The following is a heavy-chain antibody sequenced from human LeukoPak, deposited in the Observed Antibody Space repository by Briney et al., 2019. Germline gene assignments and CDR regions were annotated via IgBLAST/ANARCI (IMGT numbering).Heavy chain of an antibody. CDR1: GGSFSGYY. CDR2: INHSGST. Sequence: SETLSLTCAVYGGSFSGYYWSWIRQPPGKGLEWIGEINHSGSTNYNPSLKSRVTISVDTSKNQFSLKLSSVTAADTAVYYCSLVADNFDYWGQGTLVTVSS. CDR3: SLVADNFDY. J-gene: IGHJ4*02. D-gene: IGHD5-12*01. V-gene: IGHV4-34*01.